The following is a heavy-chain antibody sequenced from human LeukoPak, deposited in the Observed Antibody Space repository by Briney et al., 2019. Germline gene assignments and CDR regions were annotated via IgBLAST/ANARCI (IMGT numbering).Heavy chain of an antibody. CDR1: GGSISSYY. CDR2: IYYSGST. Sequence: SETLSLTCTVSGGSISSYYWSWIRQPPGKGLEWIGYIYYSGSTNYNPSLKSRVTISVDTPKNQFSLKLSSVTAADTAVYYCARGYYYDSSGYYNWFDPWGQGTLVTVSS. CDR3: ARGYYYDSSGYYNWFDP. D-gene: IGHD3-22*01. V-gene: IGHV4-59*01. J-gene: IGHJ5*02.